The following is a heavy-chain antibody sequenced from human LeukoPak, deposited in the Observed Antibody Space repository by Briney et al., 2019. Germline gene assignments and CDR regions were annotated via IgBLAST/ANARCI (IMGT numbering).Heavy chain of an antibody. CDR3: ARVVCSSTSCYSAFDI. V-gene: IGHV4-39*07. D-gene: IGHD2-2*02. J-gene: IGHJ3*02. CDR2: IYYSGST. Sequence: SETLSLTCTVSGGSISSSSYYWGWIRQPPGKGLEWIGSIYYSGSTYYNPSLKSRVTISVDTSKNQFSLKLSSVTAADTAVYYCARVVCSSTSCYSAFDIWGQGTMVTVSS. CDR1: GGSISSSSYY.